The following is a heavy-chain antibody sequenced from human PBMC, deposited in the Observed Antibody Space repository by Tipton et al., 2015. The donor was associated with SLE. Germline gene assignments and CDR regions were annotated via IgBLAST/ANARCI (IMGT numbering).Heavy chain of an antibody. J-gene: IGHJ6*03. V-gene: IGHV1-46*01. CDR3: ARGAGPITSFGNYYYYYYMDV. Sequence: QLVQSGHEVKKPGASVKVSCKASGYTFTSYYMHWVRQAPGQGLEWMGIINPSGGSTSYAQKFQGRVTMTRDTSTSTVYMELSSLRPEDTAVYYCARGAGPITSFGNYYYYYYMDVWGKGTTVTVSS. CDR2: INPSGGST. D-gene: IGHD3-16*01. CDR1: GYTFTSYY.